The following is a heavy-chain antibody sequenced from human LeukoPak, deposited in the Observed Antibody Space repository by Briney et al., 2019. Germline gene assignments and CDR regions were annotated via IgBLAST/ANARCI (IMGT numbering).Heavy chain of an antibody. CDR1: GGSISSSSYY. J-gene: IGHJ5*02. CDR3: ASSTEPYQPYYDYVWGSPLGSPGWFDP. Sequence: KPSETLSLTCTVSGGSISSSSYYWGWIRQPPGKGLEWIGSIYYSGSTYYNPSLKSRVTISVDTSKNQFSLKLSSVTAADTAVYYCASSTEPYQPYYDYVWGSPLGSPGWFDPWGQGTLVTVSS. D-gene: IGHD3-16*01. V-gene: IGHV4-39*07. CDR2: IYYSGST.